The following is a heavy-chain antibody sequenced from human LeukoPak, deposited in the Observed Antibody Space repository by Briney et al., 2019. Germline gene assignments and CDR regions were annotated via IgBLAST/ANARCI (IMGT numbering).Heavy chain of an antibody. V-gene: IGHV3-23*01. D-gene: IGHD2-2*01. J-gene: IGHJ2*01. Sequence: GGSLRLYCAASGFTFNNYAMGWVRQAPGKGLEWVSAISVTGSSTNYADSVKGRFTISRDNSKNTLYVQMTSLRAEDTAVYYCAKSYCSSTGCYFDWYFDLWGRGTLVTVSS. CDR3: AKSYCSSTGCYFDWYFDL. CDR2: ISVTGSST. CDR1: GFTFNNYA.